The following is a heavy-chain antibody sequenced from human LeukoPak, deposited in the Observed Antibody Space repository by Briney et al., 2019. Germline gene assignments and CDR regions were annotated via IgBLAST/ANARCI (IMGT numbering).Heavy chain of an antibody. D-gene: IGHD2-15*01. CDR1: GSTFSDYY. V-gene: IGHV3-11*04. Sequence: GGSLRLSCAASGSTFSDYYMSWIRQAPGKGLEWVSYISSSGSTIYYADSVKGRFTISRDSAKNSLYLQMNSLRAEDTAVCYCARSVAYYFDYWGQGTLVTVSS. CDR2: ISSSGSTI. CDR3: ARSVAYYFDY. J-gene: IGHJ4*02.